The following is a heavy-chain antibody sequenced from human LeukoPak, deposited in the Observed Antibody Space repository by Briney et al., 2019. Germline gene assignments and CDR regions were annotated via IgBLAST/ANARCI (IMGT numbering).Heavy chain of an antibody. CDR3: ARGRRAVAGPVDY. Sequence: SETLSLTCTVSGGSISSYYWSWIRQPPGKGLEWIGYIYTSGSTNYNPSLKSRVTISVDTSKNQFSLKLSSVTAADTAVYYCARGRRAVAGPVDYWGQGTLVTVSS. CDR2: IYTSGST. V-gene: IGHV4-4*09. J-gene: IGHJ4*02. D-gene: IGHD6-19*01. CDR1: GGSISSYY.